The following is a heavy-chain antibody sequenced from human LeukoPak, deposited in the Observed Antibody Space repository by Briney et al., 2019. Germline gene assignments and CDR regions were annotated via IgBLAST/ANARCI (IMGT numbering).Heavy chain of an antibody. CDR3: ARSSDGSGYSFDY. CDR1: GFTFSNYG. J-gene: IGHJ4*02. Sequence: TGGSLRLSCAASGFTFSNYGMSWVRQAPGKGLEWVSSISAAGGSTFHAESVKGRFAISRDNSKNTLYLQMNSLRAEDTAVYNCARSSDGSGYSFDYWGQGTLVTVSS. D-gene: IGHD3-22*01. CDR2: ISAAGGST. V-gene: IGHV3-23*01.